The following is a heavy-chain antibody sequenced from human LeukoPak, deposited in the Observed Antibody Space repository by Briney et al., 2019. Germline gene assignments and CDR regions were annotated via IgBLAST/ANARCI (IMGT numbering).Heavy chain of an antibody. Sequence: SQTLSLTCTISGVSISSGGYYWSWIPQLPGKGLEWIGYIYHSGTTYYNPSLKSPVTISVDKSKNQFSLKLRSVTAAGTAVYYCARQSLPPDEYGDYGSYSYYGMDVWGQGTTVTVSS. V-gene: IGHV4-31*01. CDR3: ARQSLPPDEYGDYGSYSYYGMDV. CDR2: IYHSGTT. CDR1: GVSISSGGYY. J-gene: IGHJ6*02. D-gene: IGHD4-17*01.